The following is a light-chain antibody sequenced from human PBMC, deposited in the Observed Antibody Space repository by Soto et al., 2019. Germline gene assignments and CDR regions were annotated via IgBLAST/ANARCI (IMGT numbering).Light chain of an antibody. CDR1: QTVSSAR. CDR3: HQYGSSPWT. V-gene: IGKV3-20*01. J-gene: IGKJ1*01. CDR2: GAS. Sequence: EIVLTQSPGTLSLSPGERATLSCRASQTVSSARLAWFQQKPGQAPRLLIYGASSWAPGIPDRFSGSGSETDFTLTITRLESEDFAVYSCHQYGSSPWTFGQGTKVDI.